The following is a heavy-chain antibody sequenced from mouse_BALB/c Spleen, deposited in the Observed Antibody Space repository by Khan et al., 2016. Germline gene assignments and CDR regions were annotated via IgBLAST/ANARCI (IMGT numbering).Heavy chain of an antibody. CDR3: ARGLGRAY. J-gene: IGHJ3*01. CDR2: ISYSGST. D-gene: IGHD4-1*01. CDR1: GYSITSDYA. Sequence: EVQLQESGPGLVKPSQSLSLTCTVTGYSITSDYAWNWIRQFPGNKLEWMGYISYSGSTRYNPSLKSRISITRDTSKNQFFLQLNSVTTEDTATYYCARGLGRAYWGQGTLVTVSA. V-gene: IGHV3-2*02.